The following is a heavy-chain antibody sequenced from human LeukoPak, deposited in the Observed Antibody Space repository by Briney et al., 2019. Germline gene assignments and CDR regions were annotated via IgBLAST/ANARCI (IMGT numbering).Heavy chain of an antibody. D-gene: IGHD2-2*01. Sequence: PSETLSLTCAVYGGSFSGYYWSWIRQPPGKGLEWIGEINHSGSTNYNPSLKSRVTTSVDTSKNQFSLKLRSVTAADTAVYYCARALGSTSTPNLWGQGTLVTVSS. CDR3: ARALGSTSTPNL. V-gene: IGHV4-34*01. CDR2: INHSGST. CDR1: GGSFSGYY. J-gene: IGHJ5*02.